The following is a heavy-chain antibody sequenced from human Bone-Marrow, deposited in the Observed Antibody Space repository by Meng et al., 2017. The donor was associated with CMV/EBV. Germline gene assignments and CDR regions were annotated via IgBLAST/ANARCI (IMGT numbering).Heavy chain of an antibody. CDR2: MNPNSGNT. J-gene: IGHJ6*01. CDR1: GYTFTSYD. CDR3: ARDAIVAAGRHYYYGMAV. V-gene: IGHV1-8*02. D-gene: IGHD6-13*01. Sequence: ASVKVSCKASGYTFTSYDINWVRQATGQGLEWMGWMNPNSGNTGYAQKFQGRVTMTRNTSISTAYMELSSLRSEDTAVYYCARDAIVAAGRHYYYGMAVWGQGTTVTGYS.